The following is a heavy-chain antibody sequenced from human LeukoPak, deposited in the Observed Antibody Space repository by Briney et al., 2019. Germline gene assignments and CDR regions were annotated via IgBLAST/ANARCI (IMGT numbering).Heavy chain of an antibody. J-gene: IGHJ4*02. V-gene: IGHV4-4*02. D-gene: IGHD4-11*01. Sequence: SETLSLTCAVSGGFISSGNWWGWFRQPPGKGLEWIGEIHHSVGINYNPSLKSRIAISMDKSKNHFSLDVTSMTAADTAMHYCARKGPVTIADYWGRGTLVTVSS. CDR3: ARKGPVTIADY. CDR2: IHHSVGI. CDR1: GGFISSGNW.